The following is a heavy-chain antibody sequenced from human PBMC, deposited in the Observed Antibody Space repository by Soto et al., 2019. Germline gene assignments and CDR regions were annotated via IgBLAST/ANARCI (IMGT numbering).Heavy chain of an antibody. J-gene: IGHJ6*02. CDR3: ARMQGYCSSTSCYRGRGYYYYGMDV. D-gene: IGHD2-2*01. Sequence: ASVKVSCKASGGTFSSYAISWVRQAPGQGLEWMGGIIPIFGTANYAQKFQGRVTITADESTSTAYMELSSLRSEDTAVYYCARMQGYCSSTSCYRGRGYYYYGMDVWGQGTTVTVSS. V-gene: IGHV1-69*13. CDR1: GGTFSSYA. CDR2: IIPIFGTA.